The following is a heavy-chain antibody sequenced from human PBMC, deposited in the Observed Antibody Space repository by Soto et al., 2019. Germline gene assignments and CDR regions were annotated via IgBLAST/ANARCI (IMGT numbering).Heavy chain of an antibody. V-gene: IGHV4-39*01. Sequence: PSETLSLTCTVSGGSISSSSYYWGWIRQPPGKGLEWIGSIYYSGSTYYNPSLKSRVTISVDTSKNQFSLKLSSVTAADTAVYYCARRGGTAMVNYYYYYMDVWGKGTTVTVSS. J-gene: IGHJ6*03. CDR3: ARRGGTAMVNYYYYYMDV. CDR2: IYYSGST. D-gene: IGHD5-18*01. CDR1: GGSISSSSYY.